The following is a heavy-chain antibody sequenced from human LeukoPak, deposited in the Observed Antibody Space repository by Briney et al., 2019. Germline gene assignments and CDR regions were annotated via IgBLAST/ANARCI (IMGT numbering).Heavy chain of an antibody. V-gene: IGHV3-21*03. CDR3: TTYPSYGSGSQRDY. D-gene: IGHD3-10*01. CDR2: ISSSSSYI. Sequence: GGSLRLSCAASGFTFSSYEMTWVRQAPGMGLEWVSSISSSSSYIYYADSVKGRFTISRDNAKNSLYLQMNSLKTEDTAVYYCTTYPSYGSGSQRDYWGQGTLVTVSS. CDR1: GFTFSSYE. J-gene: IGHJ4*02.